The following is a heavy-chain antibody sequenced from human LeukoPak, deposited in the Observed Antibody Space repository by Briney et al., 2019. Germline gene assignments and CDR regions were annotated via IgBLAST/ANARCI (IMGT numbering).Heavy chain of an antibody. CDR1: GFTFSSYW. D-gene: IGHD3-10*01. CDR2: IKQDGSEK. V-gene: IGHV3-7*01. J-gene: IGHJ4*02. Sequence: PGGSLRLSCAASGFTFSSYWMSWVRQAPGKGLEWVADIKQDGSEKYYVDSVKGRFTISRDNAKNSLYLQMNSLRAEDTAVYYCARDRWFGELSGGFDYWGQGTLVTVSS. CDR3: ARDRWFGELSGGFDY.